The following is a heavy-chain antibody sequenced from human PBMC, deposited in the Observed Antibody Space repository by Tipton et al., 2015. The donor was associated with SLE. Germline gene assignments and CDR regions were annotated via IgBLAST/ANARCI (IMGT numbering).Heavy chain of an antibody. Sequence: SLRLSCAASGFTFSSYGMHWVRQAPGKGLEWVAVISYDGSNKYYADSVKGRFTISRDNSKNTLYLQMNSLRAEDTAVYYCARALGYCSGGSCYHPFDYWGQGTLVTVSS. V-gene: IGHV3-30*03. CDR3: ARALGYCSGGSCYHPFDY. J-gene: IGHJ4*02. CDR1: GFTFSSYG. D-gene: IGHD2-15*01. CDR2: ISYDGSNK.